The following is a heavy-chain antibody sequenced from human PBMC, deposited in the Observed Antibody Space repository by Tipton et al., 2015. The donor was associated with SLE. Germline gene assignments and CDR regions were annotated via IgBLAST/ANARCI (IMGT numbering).Heavy chain of an antibody. CDR1: GGTFSSYA. D-gene: IGHD6-19*01. Sequence: QSGAEVKKPGSSVKVSCKASGGTFSSYAISWVRQAPGQGLEWMGGIIPIFGTANYAQKFQGRVTITADESTSTAYMELSSLRSEDTAVYYCARGPLAVAARYYYYYMDVWGKGTTVTVSS. J-gene: IGHJ6*03. CDR2: IIPIFGTA. CDR3: ARGPLAVAARYYYYYMDV. V-gene: IGHV1-69*01.